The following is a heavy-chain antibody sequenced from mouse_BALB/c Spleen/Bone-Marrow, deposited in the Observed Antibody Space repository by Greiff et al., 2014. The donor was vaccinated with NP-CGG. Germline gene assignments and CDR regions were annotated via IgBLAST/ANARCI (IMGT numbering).Heavy chain of an antibody. V-gene: IGHV1-80*01. CDR2: IYPGDGDT. J-gene: IGHJ4*01. Sequence: VQLVESGAELVRPESSVKISCKASGYAFSTYWMIWVKQRPGQGLEWIGRIYPGDGDTNYNGKFKGKATLTADKSSSTAYMQLSSLTSEDSAVYFCARGARSAMDYWGQGTSVTVSS. CDR1: GYAFSTYW. CDR3: ARGARSAMDY.